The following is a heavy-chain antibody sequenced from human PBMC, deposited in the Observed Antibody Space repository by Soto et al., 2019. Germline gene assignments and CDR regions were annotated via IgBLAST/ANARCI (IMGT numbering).Heavy chain of an antibody. J-gene: IGHJ6*02. CDR1: GFTFSSYA. V-gene: IGHV3-23*01. CDR3: AKSGYYDSSGYYPGLGYYGMDV. Sequence: EVQLLESGGGLVQPGGSLRLSCAASGFTFSSYAMSWVRQAPGKGLEWVSAISGSGGSTYYADSVKGRFTISRDNSKNTLYLQMNSLRAEDTAVYYCAKSGYYDSSGYYPGLGYYGMDVWGQGTTVTVSS. D-gene: IGHD3-22*01. CDR2: ISGSGGST.